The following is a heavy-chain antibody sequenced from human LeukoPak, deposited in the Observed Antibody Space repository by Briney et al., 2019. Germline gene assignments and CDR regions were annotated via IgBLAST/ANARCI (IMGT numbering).Heavy chain of an antibody. CDR1: GFTFSSYA. CDR3: ARDPVPYYGSGSPFDY. V-gene: IGHV3-30-3*01. Sequence: GGSLRLSCAASGFTFSSYAMHWVRQAPGKGLEWVAVISYDGSNKYYADSVKGRFTISRDNSKNTLYLQMNSLRAEDTAVYYCARDPVPYYGSGSPFDYWGQGTLVTVSS. CDR2: ISYDGSNK. D-gene: IGHD3-10*01. J-gene: IGHJ4*02.